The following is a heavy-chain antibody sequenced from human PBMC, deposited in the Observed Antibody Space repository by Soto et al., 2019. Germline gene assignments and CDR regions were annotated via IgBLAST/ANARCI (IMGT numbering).Heavy chain of an antibody. Sequence: ASVKVSCKASGYTFSTYEINWVRRAAGQGLEWMGRMNPDNGNTGYAQKFQDRVTMTRNTSISTAYMELSGLRSDDTAVYYCARGPRESGEWLLFDYWGQGALVTVSS. CDR2: MNPDNGNT. CDR1: GYTFSTYE. D-gene: IGHD3-3*01. J-gene: IGHJ4*02. V-gene: IGHV1-8*01. CDR3: ARGPRESGEWLLFDY.